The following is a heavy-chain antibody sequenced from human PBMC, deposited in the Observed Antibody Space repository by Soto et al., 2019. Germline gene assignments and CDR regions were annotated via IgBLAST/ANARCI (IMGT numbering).Heavy chain of an antibody. V-gene: IGHV4-34*01. CDR1: GGSFTGYF. D-gene: IGHD5-18*01. CDR2: VNHRGET. Sequence: PSETLSLTCAVYGGSFTGYFWSWIRQSPGKGLEWIGEVNHRGETNYSPSLKSRLTISGDTSKNHISLKLRSVTAADTAVYYCARGKRMQLWLKSYFDTWGRGTPVTVSS. CDR3: ARGKRMQLWLKSYFDT. J-gene: IGHJ4*02.